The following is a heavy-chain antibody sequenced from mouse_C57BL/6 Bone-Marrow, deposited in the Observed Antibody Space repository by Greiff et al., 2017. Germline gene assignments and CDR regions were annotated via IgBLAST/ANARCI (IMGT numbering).Heavy chain of an antibody. J-gene: IGHJ4*01. Sequence: QVQLQQPGAELVKPGASVKMSCKASGYTFTSYWITWVKQRPGQGLEWIGDIYPGSGSTNYNEKFKSKATLTVDKSYSPAYMQLSSLTSEDSAVYYCAREGVYYSAMDYWGQGTTVTVSS. V-gene: IGHV1-55*01. CDR2: IYPGSGST. CDR3: AREGVYYSAMDY. CDR1: GYTFTSYW.